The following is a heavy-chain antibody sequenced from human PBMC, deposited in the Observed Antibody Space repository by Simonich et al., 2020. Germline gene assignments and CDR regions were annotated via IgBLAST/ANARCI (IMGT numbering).Heavy chain of an antibody. V-gene: IGHV3-30*18. CDR1: GFTFSSYG. CDR2: IRYDGSNK. CDR3: AKESTVSRWDYYYGMDV. D-gene: IGHD4-17*01. J-gene: IGHJ6*02. Sequence: QVQLVESGGGVVQPGRSLRLSCAASGFTFSSYGMHWVRQAPGKGLVWVGVIRYDGSNKYYADSVKGRFTISRDNSKNTLYLQMNSLRAEDTAMYYCAKESTVSRWDYYYGMDVWGQGTTVTVSS.